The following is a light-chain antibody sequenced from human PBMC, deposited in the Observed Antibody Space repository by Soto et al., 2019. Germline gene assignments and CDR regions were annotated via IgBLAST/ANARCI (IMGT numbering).Light chain of an antibody. CDR3: QQYSSYSYP. Sequence: DIQMTQSPSTLSASVGDRVTITCRASQSISSWLAWYQQKPGKAPKLLLYDASRLESGVPSRFSGSGSGTEFTLTISSLQPDDFATYYCQQYSSYSYPFAQGTKVDIK. J-gene: IGKJ2*01. V-gene: IGKV1-5*01. CDR1: QSISSW. CDR2: DAS.